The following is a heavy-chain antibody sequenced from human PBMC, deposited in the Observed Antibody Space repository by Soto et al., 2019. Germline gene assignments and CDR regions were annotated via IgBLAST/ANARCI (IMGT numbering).Heavy chain of an antibody. CDR3: ARADYGDYEHAFDI. V-gene: IGHV3-48*02. J-gene: IGHJ3*02. D-gene: IGHD4-17*01. CDR1: GFTFSSYS. Sequence: GGSLRLSCAASGFTFSSYSMNWVRQAPGKGLEWVSYISSSSSTIYYADSVKGRFTISRDNAKNSLYLQMNSLRDEDTAVYYCARADYGDYEHAFDIWSQGTMVTVSS. CDR2: ISSSSSTI.